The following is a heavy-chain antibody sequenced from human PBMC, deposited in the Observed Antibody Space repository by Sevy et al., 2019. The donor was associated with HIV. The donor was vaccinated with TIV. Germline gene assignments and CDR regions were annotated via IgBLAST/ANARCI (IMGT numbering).Heavy chain of an antibody. Sequence: GGSLTLSCAASGFTFDDYAMHWVRHAPGKGLEWVSGISWNSGSIGYADSVKGRFTISRDNAKNSLYLQMNSLRAEDTALYYCAKDLHYDFWSGSTGAFDIWGQGTMVTVSS. CDR1: GFTFDDYA. J-gene: IGHJ3*02. V-gene: IGHV3-9*01. D-gene: IGHD3-3*01. CDR2: ISWNSGSI. CDR3: AKDLHYDFWSGSTGAFDI.